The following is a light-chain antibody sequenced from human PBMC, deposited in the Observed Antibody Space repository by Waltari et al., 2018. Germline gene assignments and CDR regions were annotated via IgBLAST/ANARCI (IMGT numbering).Light chain of an antibody. CDR1: QSVLYSSNNKNY. J-gene: IGKJ2*01. CDR3: QQYYSAPYT. Sequence: DIVMTQSPDSLAVSLGARATITCKSSQSVLYSSNNKNYLTWYQQKPGQPPKLLIYWASTRESGVPDRFSGSASGTDFTLTISSLQAEDVAVYYCQQYYSAPYTFGQGTKLEIK. V-gene: IGKV4-1*01. CDR2: WAS.